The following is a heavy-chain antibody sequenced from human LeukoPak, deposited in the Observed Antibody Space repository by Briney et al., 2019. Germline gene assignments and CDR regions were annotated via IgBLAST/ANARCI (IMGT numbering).Heavy chain of an antibody. J-gene: IGHJ4*02. CDR3: ARRGSSSWYRRDYFDY. D-gene: IGHD6-13*01. V-gene: IGHV4-59*08. Sequence: PSETLSLTCTVSGGSISSYYWSWIRQPPGKGLEWIGYIYYSGSTNYNPSLKSRVTISVDTSKNQFSLKLSSVTAADTAVYYCARRGSSSWYRRDYFDYWGQGTLVTVSS. CDR2: IYYSGST. CDR1: GGSISSYY.